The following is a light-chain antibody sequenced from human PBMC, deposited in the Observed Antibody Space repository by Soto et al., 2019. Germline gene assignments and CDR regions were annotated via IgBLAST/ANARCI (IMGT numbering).Light chain of an antibody. J-gene: IGLJ1*01. CDR2: DVS. V-gene: IGLV2-14*01. CDR1: SSDVGAYNY. Sequence: QSALTQSASVSGSPGQSITISCTGTSSDVGAYNYVSWYQQYPGKAPKLMIYDVSNRPSGVSNRFSGSKSGNTASLTISGLQAEDEADYYCSSYTSTSTPHVFGTGTKVTVL. CDR3: SSYTSTSTPHV.